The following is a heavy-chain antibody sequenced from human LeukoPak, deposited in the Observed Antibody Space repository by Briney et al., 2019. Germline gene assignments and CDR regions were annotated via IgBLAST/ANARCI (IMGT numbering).Heavy chain of an antibody. D-gene: IGHD6-19*01. V-gene: IGHV3-9*01. CDR1: GFTFDDYA. J-gene: IGHJ4*02. CDR2: ISWNSGSI. CDR3: AKGLKWLKFDY. Sequence: GGSLRLSCAASGFTFDDYAMHWVRQAPGKGLEWVSGISWNSGSIGYADSVKGRFTISRDNAKNSLYLQMNSLRAEDTALYYCAKGLKWLKFDYWGQNTLDTVSS.